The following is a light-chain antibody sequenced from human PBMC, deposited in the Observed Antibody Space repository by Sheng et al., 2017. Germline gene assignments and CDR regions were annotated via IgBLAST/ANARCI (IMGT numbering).Light chain of an antibody. Sequence: DIQMTQSPSSLSASVGDRVTITCRASQSISTYLNWYQEKPGKAPQLLIYAASSLQSGVPSRFSGSGSGTDFTLTISSLQREDFATYYCQQTHSTPLTFGGGTKVEVK. CDR2: AAS. CDR3: QQTHSTPLT. J-gene: IGKJ4*01. V-gene: IGKV1-39*01. CDR1: QSISTY.